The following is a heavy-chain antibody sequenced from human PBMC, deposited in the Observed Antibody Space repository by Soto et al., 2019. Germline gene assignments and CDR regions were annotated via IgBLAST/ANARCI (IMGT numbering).Heavy chain of an antibody. CDR3: AMVDVYVTPSPQDV. CDR2: INTYNGNT. Sequence: QVQLVQTGAEVKNPGASVKVSCKASGYTFTRYGIGWARQAPGQGLEWMGWINTYNGNTNDAQNVQGRVTLTTDTSTSTAYMELRSLRSNDTAIYYCAMVDVYVTPSPQDVWGRGTTVIVSS. D-gene: IGHD3-16*01. CDR1: GYTFTRYG. J-gene: IGHJ6*02. V-gene: IGHV1-18*01.